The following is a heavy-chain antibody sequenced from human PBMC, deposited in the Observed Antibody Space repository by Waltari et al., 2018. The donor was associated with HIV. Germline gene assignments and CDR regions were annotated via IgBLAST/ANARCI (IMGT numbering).Heavy chain of an antibody. CDR1: GYSFTTYW. D-gene: IGHD3-10*01. CDR3: AKGGPGWDAGSYYFDI. V-gene: IGHV5-51*01. CDR2: IFPGDSDT. Sequence: EVQLVQSGAEVKKPGESLKISCEGSGYSFTTYWIGWVRQMPGKGLEWMAVIFPGDSDTRYSPSFEGQVTISADRSITTAYLQWTSLRVSDTAMYYCAKGGPGWDAGSYYFDIWGQGTLVTVSS. J-gene: IGHJ4*02.